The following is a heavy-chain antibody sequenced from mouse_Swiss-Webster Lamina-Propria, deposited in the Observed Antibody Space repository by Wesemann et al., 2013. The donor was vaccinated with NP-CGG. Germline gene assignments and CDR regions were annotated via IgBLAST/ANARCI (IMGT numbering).Heavy chain of an antibody. V-gene: IGHV14-4*02. J-gene: IGHJ2*01. CDR1: GFNIKDYY. Sequence: AEYAGSGASVKLSCTASGFNIKDYYMHWVKQRPEQGLEWIGWIDPENGDTEYAPKFQGKATMTADTSSNTAYMQLSSLTSEDSAVYYCARSDYWGQGTTLTVSS. CDR3: ARSDY. CDR2: IDPENGDT.